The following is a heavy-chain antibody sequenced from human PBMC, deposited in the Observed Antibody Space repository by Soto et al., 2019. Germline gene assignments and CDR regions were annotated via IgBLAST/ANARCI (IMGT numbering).Heavy chain of an antibody. Sequence: EVQLLESGGGLVQPGGSLRLSCAASGFTFSSYAMSWVRQAPGKGLEWVSAISGSGGSTYYADSVKGRFTISRDDATNSLYLHMNSLRAEDTAVYYCASDSHAVDLGYWGQGTLVTVSS. CDR3: ASDSHAVDLGY. J-gene: IGHJ4*02. CDR2: ISGSGGST. D-gene: IGHD3-10*01. CDR1: GFTFSSYA. V-gene: IGHV3-23*01.